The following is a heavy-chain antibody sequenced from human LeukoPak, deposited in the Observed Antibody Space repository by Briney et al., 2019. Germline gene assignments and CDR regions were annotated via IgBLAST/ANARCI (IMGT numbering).Heavy chain of an antibody. V-gene: IGHV3-7*01. CDR3: ARETYYDFWSGYAHGYYYYYMDV. CDR1: GLTFSDYW. Sequence: GGSLRLSCAASGLTFSDYWMAWVRQAPGKGLEWVANIKENGGEEYYMDSVRGRFTVSRDNAQNSLYLQMNSLRAEDTAVYYCARETYYDFWSGYAHGYYYYYMDVWGKGTTVTVSS. CDR2: IKENGGEE. J-gene: IGHJ6*03. D-gene: IGHD3-3*01.